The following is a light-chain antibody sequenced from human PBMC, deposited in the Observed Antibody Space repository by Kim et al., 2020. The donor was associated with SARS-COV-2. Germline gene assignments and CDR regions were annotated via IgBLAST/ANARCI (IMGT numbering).Light chain of an antibody. J-gene: IGKJ1*01. CDR2: AAS. Sequence: IQLTQSPSPLSASVGDRVTITCRASQGISSYLAWYQQKPGKVPKLLIHAASTLQSGVPSRFRGSGSGTDFTLTISSLQPEDFATYYCQQLYSYPPWTFGEGTKVDIK. CDR1: QGISSY. CDR3: QQLYSYPPWT. V-gene: IGKV1-9*01.